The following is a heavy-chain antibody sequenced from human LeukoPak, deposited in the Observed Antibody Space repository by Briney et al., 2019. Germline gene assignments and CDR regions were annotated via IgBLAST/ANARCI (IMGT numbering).Heavy chain of an antibody. Sequence: GGSLRLSCAASGFTVSNNYTTWVRQAPGKGLEWVSYISSSSSTIYYADSVKGRFTISRDNAKNSLYLQMNSLRAEDTAVYYCARGDIVVVPAAFDYWGQGTLVTVSS. V-gene: IGHV3-48*01. CDR1: GFTVSNNY. D-gene: IGHD2-2*01. CDR2: ISSSSSTI. J-gene: IGHJ4*02. CDR3: ARGDIVVVPAAFDY.